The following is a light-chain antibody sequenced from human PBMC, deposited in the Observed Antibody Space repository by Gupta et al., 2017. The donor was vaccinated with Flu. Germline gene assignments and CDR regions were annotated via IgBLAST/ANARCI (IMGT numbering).Light chain of an antibody. CDR3: AAWDDSLNGFYV. CDR1: NSNIGSNT. J-gene: IGLJ1*01. CDR2: SNN. V-gene: IGLV1-44*01. Sequence: QSVLTQPPSASGTPGQRVTISCSGSNSNIGSNTVNWYQQLPGTAPNLLIYSNNQRPSGVPDRFSGSKSGTSASLAISGLQSEEEADYYCAAWDDSLNGFYVFGTGTKVTVL.